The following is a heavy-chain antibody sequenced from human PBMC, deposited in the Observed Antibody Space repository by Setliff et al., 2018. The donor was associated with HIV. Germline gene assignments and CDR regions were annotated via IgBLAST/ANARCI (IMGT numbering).Heavy chain of an antibody. J-gene: IGHJ6*03. Sequence: SETLSLTCSVSGASITSHNWSWIRPAAGKGLEWIGRIYTRGNTNYNPSLRSRVTMSVDTSKNQFSLKVTSVTAADTAVYYCTRDLWGDDYYYNNMDVWGKGTTVTVS. CDR1: GASITSHN. CDR3: TRDLWGDDYYYNNMDV. V-gene: IGHV4-4*07. D-gene: IGHD2-21*02. CDR2: IYTRGNT.